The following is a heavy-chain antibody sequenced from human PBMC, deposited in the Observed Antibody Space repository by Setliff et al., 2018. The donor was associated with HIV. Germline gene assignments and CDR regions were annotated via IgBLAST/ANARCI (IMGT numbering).Heavy chain of an antibody. J-gene: IGHJ4*02. V-gene: IGHV3-23*01. CDR2: ISGSGGST. CDR3: AKDLWGYIAAAGYFDY. CDR1: GFTFSSYA. Sequence: GESLKISCAASGFTFSSYAMSWVRQAPGKGLEWVSAISGSGGSTYYADSVKGRFTISRDNSKNALYLQMNSLRAEDTAAYYCAKDLWGYIAAAGYFDYWGQGTLVTVSS. D-gene: IGHD6-13*01.